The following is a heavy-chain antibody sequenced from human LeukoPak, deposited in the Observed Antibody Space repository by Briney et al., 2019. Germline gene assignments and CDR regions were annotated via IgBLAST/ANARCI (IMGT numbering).Heavy chain of an antibody. Sequence: GGSLRLSYAASGFTFSSYWMHWVRQAPGKGLVWVSRINSDGSSTSYADSVKGRFTISRDNAKNTLYLQMNSLRAEDTAVYYCARDGSSWSFDYWGQGTLVTVSS. CDR3: ARDGSSWSFDY. CDR1: GFTFSSYW. J-gene: IGHJ4*02. D-gene: IGHD6-13*01. V-gene: IGHV3-74*01. CDR2: INSDGSST.